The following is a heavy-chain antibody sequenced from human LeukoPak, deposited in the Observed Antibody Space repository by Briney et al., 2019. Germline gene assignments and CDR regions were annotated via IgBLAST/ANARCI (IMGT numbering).Heavy chain of an antibody. CDR3: ARDLRFGADRFDP. V-gene: IGHV1-2*02. Sequence: ASVKVSCKASGHTFTGYYIHWVRQAPGQGLEWMGWINPNSGGTNYAQKFQGRVTMTRDTSISTAYMELSRLRSDDTAVYYCARDLRFGADRFDPWGQGTLVTVSS. CDR1: GHTFTGYY. D-gene: IGHD3-10*01. CDR2: INPNSGGT. J-gene: IGHJ5*02.